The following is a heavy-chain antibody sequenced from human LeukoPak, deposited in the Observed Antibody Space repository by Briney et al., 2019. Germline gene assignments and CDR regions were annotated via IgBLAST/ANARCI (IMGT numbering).Heavy chain of an antibody. CDR1: GFTFSSYS. CDR3: ARIWFGELRVGMDV. V-gene: IGHV3-21*01. J-gene: IGHJ6*04. CDR2: ISSSSSYI. Sequence: GGSLRLSCAASGFTFSSYSMNWVRQAPGKGLVWVSSISSSSSYIYYADSVKGRFTISRDNAENSLYLQMNSLRAEDTAVYYCARIWFGELRVGMDVWGKGTTVTVSS. D-gene: IGHD3-10*01.